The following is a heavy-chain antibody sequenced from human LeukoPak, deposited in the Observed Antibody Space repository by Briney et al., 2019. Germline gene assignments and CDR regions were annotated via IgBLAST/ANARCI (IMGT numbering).Heavy chain of an antibody. CDR2: INPNSGGS. V-gene: IGHV1-2*06. Sequence: ASVKVSCKASGYTFTGYYMHWVRQPPAQGLGWMGRINPNSGGSNYAQKFQGRVTMTRDTSISTAYMELSRLRSDDTAVYYCARTSHYDILTGYLVYYFDYWGQGTLVTVSS. J-gene: IGHJ4*02. CDR1: GYTFTGYY. D-gene: IGHD3-9*01. CDR3: ARTSHYDILTGYLVYYFDY.